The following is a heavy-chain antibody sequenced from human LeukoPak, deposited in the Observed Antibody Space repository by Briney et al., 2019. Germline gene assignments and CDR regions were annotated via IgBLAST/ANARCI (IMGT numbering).Heavy chain of an antibody. CDR1: GFTFSSYS. CDR3: ARGGVVVTHVSYYFDY. CDR2: ISSSSSYI. Sequence: GGSLRLSCAASGFTFSSYSMNWVRQAPGKGLEWVSSISSSSSYIYYADSVKGRFTISRDNAKNSLYLQMNSLRAEDTAVYYCARGGVVVTHVSYYFDYWGQGTLVTASS. D-gene: IGHD3-22*01. J-gene: IGHJ4*02. V-gene: IGHV3-21*01.